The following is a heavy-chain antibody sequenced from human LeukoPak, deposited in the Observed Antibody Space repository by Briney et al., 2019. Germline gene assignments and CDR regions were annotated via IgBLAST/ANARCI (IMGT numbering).Heavy chain of an antibody. Sequence: SETLSLTCTVSGGSISSYYWSWIRQPPGKGLEWIGYIYYSGSTKYDPSLKSRVTISVDTSKNQFSLKLSSVTAADTAVYYCARATHIPYDSSGYYYWGQGTLVTVSS. J-gene: IGHJ4*02. CDR1: GGSISSYY. CDR2: IYYSGST. D-gene: IGHD3-22*01. CDR3: ARATHIPYDSSGYYY. V-gene: IGHV4-59*01.